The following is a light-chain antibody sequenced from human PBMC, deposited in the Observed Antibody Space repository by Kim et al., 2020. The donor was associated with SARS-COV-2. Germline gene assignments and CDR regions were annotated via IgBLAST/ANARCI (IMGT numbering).Light chain of an antibody. Sequence: EIVMTQSPATLSVSPGERATLSCRASQSVSSNLAWYQQKPSQAPRLLIYGASTRATGIPARFSGSGSGTEFTLTISSLQSEDFAVYYCQQYNNWPPATFGQGTKVDIK. CDR2: GAS. CDR1: QSVSSN. V-gene: IGKV3-15*01. CDR3: QQYNNWPPAT. J-gene: IGKJ1*01.